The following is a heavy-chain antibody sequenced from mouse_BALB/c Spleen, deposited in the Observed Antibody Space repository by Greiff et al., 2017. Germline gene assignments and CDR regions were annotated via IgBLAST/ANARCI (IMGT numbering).Heavy chain of an antibody. D-gene: IGHD5-2*01. V-gene: IGHV3-2*02. CDR1: GYSITSDYA. CDR2: ISYSGST. J-gene: IGHJ2*01. Sequence: EVKLQESGPGLVKPSQSLSLTCTVTGYSITSDYAWNWIRQFPGNKLEWMGYISYSGSTSYNPSLKSRISITRDTSKNQFFLQLNSVTTEDTATYYCARIGINYFDYWGQGTTLTVSS. CDR3: ARIGINYFDY.